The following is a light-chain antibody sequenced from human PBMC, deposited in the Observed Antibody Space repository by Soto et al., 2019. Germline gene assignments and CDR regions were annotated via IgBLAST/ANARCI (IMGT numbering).Light chain of an antibody. CDR3: QQYGRSPQIT. J-gene: IGKJ5*01. Sequence: EIVLTQSPGTVSLSPGERATLSCRASQSVSSSYLAWYQQKPGQAPRLLIYGASTRATGIPDRFSGSGSGTGFTLTISRLEPVDFAVYYCQQYGRSPQITFGQGTRLEIK. V-gene: IGKV3-20*01. CDR1: QSVSSSY. CDR2: GAS.